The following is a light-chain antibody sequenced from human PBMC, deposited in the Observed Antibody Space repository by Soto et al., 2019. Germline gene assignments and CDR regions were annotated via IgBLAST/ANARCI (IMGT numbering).Light chain of an antibody. CDR1: QSISKY. CDR2: AVS. CDR3: QQSYRTPYT. J-gene: IGKJ2*01. Sequence: DIQMTQSPSSLSASVGARVTITCRASQSISKYLNWYQQKPGKAPSLLMYAVSSLQGGVPPRFSGSASGTNFSLTIAGRQREDFATYHWQQSYRTPYTFGQGTKLEIK. V-gene: IGKV1-39*01.